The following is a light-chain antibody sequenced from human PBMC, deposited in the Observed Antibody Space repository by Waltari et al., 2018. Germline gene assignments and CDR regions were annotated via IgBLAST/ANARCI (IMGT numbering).Light chain of an antibody. CDR2: DNN. Sequence: QSVLTQPPSVSATPGQRVTISCSGTSSNIEKNFVSWYQQFPGTAPQLLIYDNNKRLPGIPDRFSGAKSGPSATLDIAGLLNGDEATYFCGTWDSTLRAGVFGGGTQLTVL. CDR1: SSNIEKNF. CDR3: GTWDSTLRAGV. V-gene: IGLV1-51*01. J-gene: IGLJ2*01.